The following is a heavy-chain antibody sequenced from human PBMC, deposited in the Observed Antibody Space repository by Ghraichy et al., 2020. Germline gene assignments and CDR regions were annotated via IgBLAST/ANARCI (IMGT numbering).Heavy chain of an antibody. CDR3: ATDIVVVPAAN. J-gene: IGHJ4*02. D-gene: IGHD2-2*01. CDR2: ISGSGGST. V-gene: IGHV3-23*01. CDR1: GFTFSSYA. Sequence: LSLTCAASGFTFSSYAMSWVRQAPGKGLEWVSAISGSGGSTYYADSVKGRFTISRDNSKNTLYLQMNSLRAEDTAVYYCATDIVVVPAANWGQGTLVTVSS.